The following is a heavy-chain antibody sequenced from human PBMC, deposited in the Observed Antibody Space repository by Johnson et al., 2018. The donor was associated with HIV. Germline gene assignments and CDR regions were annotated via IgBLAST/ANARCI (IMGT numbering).Heavy chain of an antibody. CDR3: ARESSPWGGDYVGYGLDI. J-gene: IGHJ3*02. CDR1: GFSFDEYD. V-gene: IGHV3-20*04. Sequence: EMQLVESGGGLVQPGGSLRLSCEASGFSFDEYDMSWVRQAPGKGLEWVSGINWNGATPGSADSVKGRFTISRDNAKKSLYLQMNTLRVEDTAVYYCARESSPWGGDYVGYGLDIWGQGTMVTVSS. D-gene: IGHD5-18*01. CDR2: INWNGATP.